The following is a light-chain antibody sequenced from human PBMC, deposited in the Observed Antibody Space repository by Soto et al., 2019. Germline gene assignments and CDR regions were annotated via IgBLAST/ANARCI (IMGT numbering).Light chain of an antibody. CDR2: KSY. CDR3: QQSHSPPFT. CDR1: QSIDIY. J-gene: IGKJ3*01. Sequence: DIQMTQSPSSLSASVGDRVSITCRASQSIDIYVNWYQQKPGKAPKALIYKSYSLQSGVPSRFSGSGSGTDFTLTISSLQPEDSASYYCQQSHSPPFTLGPGTKVDIK. V-gene: IGKV1-39*01.